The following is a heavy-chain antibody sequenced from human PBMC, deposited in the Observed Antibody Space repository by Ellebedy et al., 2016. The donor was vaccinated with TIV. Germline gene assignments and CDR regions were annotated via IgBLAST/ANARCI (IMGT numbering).Heavy chain of an antibody. D-gene: IGHD4-11*01. CDR2: IYNSGRT. V-gene: IGHV4-59*01. CDR1: GDSINSNY. J-gene: IGHJ6*02. CDR3: AREDSNYSDRYYYYGLDV. Sequence: SETLSLXCTVSGDSINSNYWSWIRQPPGKGLEWIGYIYNSGRTNYNPSLKSRVTISADTSKNQFSLKLSSVTAADTAVYYCAREDSNYSDRYYYYGLDVWGQGTTVTVSS.